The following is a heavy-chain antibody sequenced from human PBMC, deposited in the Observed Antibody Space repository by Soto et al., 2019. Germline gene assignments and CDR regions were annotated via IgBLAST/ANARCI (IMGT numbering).Heavy chain of an antibody. CDR3: ARWGGRGSTALFDY. CDR1: GYAFSDHY. CDR2: INPSGGST. J-gene: IGHJ4*02. Sequence: QVQLVQSGAEVEKPGASVKVSCKASGYAFSDHYMHWVRQAPGQGLDWMGMINPSGGSTSYAQKFQGRVTMTRDPSTSTIYMELSSLSSEDTAVYYCARWGGRGSTALFDYWGQGTLVTVSS. D-gene: IGHD5-18*01. V-gene: IGHV1-46*01.